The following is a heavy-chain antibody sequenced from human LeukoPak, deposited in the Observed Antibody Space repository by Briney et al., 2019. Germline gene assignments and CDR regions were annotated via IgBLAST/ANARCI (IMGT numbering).Heavy chain of an antibody. D-gene: IGHD3-3*01. J-gene: IGHJ4*02. Sequence: GGSLRLSCASSGFTFSSYSMNWVRQAPGKGLEWVSYISSSSSTIYYADSVKGRFTISRDNAKNSLYLQMNSLRAEDTAVYYCARDPRFLEWLPYDYWGQGTLVTVSS. CDR1: GFTFSSYS. V-gene: IGHV3-48*01. CDR2: ISSSSSTI. CDR3: ARDPRFLEWLPYDY.